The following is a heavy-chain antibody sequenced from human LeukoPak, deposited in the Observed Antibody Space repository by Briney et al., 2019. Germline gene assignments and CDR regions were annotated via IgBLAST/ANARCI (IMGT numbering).Heavy chain of an antibody. V-gene: IGHV3-30*02. Sequence: GSLRLSCAASGFTFSSYGMHWVRQAPGKGLEWVAFIRYDGSNKYYADSVKGRFTISRDNSKNTLYLQMNSLKTEDTAVYYCTTADWNYYPRWGQGTLVTVSS. D-gene: IGHD1-7*01. CDR2: IRYDGSNK. CDR1: GFTFSSYG. CDR3: TTADWNYYPR. J-gene: IGHJ4*02.